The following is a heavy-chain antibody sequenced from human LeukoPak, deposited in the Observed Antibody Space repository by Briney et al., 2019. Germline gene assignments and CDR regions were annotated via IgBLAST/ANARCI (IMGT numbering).Heavy chain of an antibody. D-gene: IGHD3-22*01. CDR3: AAHSFDSSGYIY. Sequence: GGSLRLSCAASGFTFSSYAMHWVRQAPGKGLEYVSAISSNGGSTYYANSVKGRFTISRDNSKNTLYLQMGSLRAEDMAVYYCAAHSFDSSGYIYWGQGTLVTVSS. CDR1: GFTFSSYA. V-gene: IGHV3-64*01. CDR2: ISSNGGST. J-gene: IGHJ4*02.